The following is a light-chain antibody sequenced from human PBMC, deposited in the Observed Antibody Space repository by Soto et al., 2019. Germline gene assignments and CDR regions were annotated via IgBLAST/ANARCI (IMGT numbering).Light chain of an antibody. CDR3: QKLNSYPIT. V-gene: IGKV1-5*01. CDR1: QNINAW. Sequence: DIHMTQPPSSLSVSLGQRVTITSRTSQNINAWLAWYQQKAGKAPKLLIYAASTLQSGVPSRFSGSGSGTDFTLTISSLQSEDFATYYCQKLNSYPITFGQGTRVEIK. J-gene: IGKJ5*01. CDR2: AAS.